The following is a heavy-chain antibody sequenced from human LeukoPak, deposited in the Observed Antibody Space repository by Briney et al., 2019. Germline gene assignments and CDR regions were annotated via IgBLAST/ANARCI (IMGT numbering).Heavy chain of an antibody. V-gene: IGHV1-2*02. CDR1: GYTFTVYY. Sequence: AAVKVSFKGSGYTFTVYYMHWVRQAPGQGGERMGWINTKSGGTNYAQKFQGRGTITRDTSISTAYMELSRLRSDDTAVYFCARASGELHLAYWGQGTLVTVSS. J-gene: IGHJ4*02. D-gene: IGHD1-26*01. CDR3: ARASGELHLAY. CDR2: INTKSGGT.